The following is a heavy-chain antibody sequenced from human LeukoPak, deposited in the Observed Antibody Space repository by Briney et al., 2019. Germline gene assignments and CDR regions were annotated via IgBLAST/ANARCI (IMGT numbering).Heavy chain of an antibody. CDR1: GGTLSSHT. D-gene: IGHD5-18*01. V-gene: IGHV1-69*02. CDR3: ARIPSGDVDTAMVMYYHYGMDV. Sequence: SVKVSCKASGGTLSSHTISWVRQAPEQGLEWMGSIIPLFGIVNYAQKFQDRVTITADKSTSTAYMEVSSLRSEDTAVYYCARIPSGDVDTAMVMYYHYGMDVWGQGTTVTVSS. J-gene: IGHJ6*02. CDR2: IIPLFGIV.